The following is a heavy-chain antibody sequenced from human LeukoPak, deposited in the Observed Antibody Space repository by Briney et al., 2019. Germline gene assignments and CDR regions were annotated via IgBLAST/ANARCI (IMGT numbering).Heavy chain of an antibody. V-gene: IGHV3-13*01. Sequence: PGGSLRLSCAVSGFTFSNYDMHWVREATGKGLEWVSVIGTAGDTYYPGSVKGRFTIARENAKNSLYLQMNSLRAEDTAVYYCARGNWRKFDYWGQGTLVTVSS. CDR1: GFTFSNYD. D-gene: IGHD3-3*01. CDR3: ARGNWRKFDY. CDR2: IGTAGDT. J-gene: IGHJ4*02.